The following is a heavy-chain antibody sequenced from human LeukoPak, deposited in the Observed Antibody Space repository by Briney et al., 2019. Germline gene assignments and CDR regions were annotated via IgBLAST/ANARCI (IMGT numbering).Heavy chain of an antibody. CDR1: GFTVSNNY. V-gene: IGHV3-53*01. Sequence: GGSLRLSCVVSGFTVSNNYMSWVRQAPRKGLEWVSLIYSGGSTYYADSVKGRFTISRDNSKNTLFLQMNSLRAEDTATYYCVYYDSSGYYYGRLRYWGQGTLATVSS. CDR3: VYYDSSGYYYGRLRY. CDR2: IYSGGST. D-gene: IGHD3-22*01. J-gene: IGHJ4*02.